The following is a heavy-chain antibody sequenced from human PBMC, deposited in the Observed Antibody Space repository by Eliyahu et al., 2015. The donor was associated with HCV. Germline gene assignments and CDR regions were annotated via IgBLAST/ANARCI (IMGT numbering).Heavy chain of an antibody. CDR1: GFSLXTXGVG. CDR2: IYWDDDK. J-gene: IGHJ4*02. V-gene: IGHV2-5*02. D-gene: IGHD3-3*01. CDR3: AHFRRAKYYDFWSAPWYFDY. Sequence: QITLKESGPTLVKPTQTLTLTCTFSGFSLXTXGVGVGWIRQPPGKALXGLALIYWDDDKRYSPSLKSRLTITKDTSKNQVVLTMTNMDPVDTATYYCAHFRRAKYYDFWSAPWYFDYWGQGTLVTVSS.